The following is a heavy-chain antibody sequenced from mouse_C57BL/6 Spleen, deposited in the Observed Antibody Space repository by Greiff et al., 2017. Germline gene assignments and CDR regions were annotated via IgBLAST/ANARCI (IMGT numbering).Heavy chain of an antibody. Sequence: VQLQQSGAELARPGASVKLSCKASGYTFTSYGIRWVKQRTGQGLEWIGEIYPRSGNTYYNEKFKGKATLTADKSSSTAYMELRSLTSEDSAVYFCARDYGSSAHWYFEGWGTGTTVTVSS. J-gene: IGHJ1*03. CDR2: IYPRSGNT. CDR3: ARDYGSSAHWYFEG. D-gene: IGHD1-1*01. CDR1: GYTFTSYG. V-gene: IGHV1-81*01.